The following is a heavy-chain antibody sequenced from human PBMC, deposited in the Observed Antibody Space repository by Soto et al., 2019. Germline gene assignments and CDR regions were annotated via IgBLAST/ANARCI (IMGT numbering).Heavy chain of an antibody. D-gene: IGHD3-3*01. Sequence: PSETLSLTCTVSGGSMSSYYWTWIRQPAGKGLDWIGEINHSGSTNYNPSLKSRVTISVDTSKNQFSLKLSSVTAAETAVYYCARKSDYDFWSGYYGQNWFDPWGQGTLVTVSS. CDR3: ARKSDYDFWSGYYGQNWFDP. J-gene: IGHJ5*02. V-gene: IGHV4-34*01. CDR1: GGSMSSYY. CDR2: INHSGST.